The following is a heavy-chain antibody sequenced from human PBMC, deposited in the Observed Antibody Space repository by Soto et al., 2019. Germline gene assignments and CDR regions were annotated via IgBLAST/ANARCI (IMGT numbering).Heavy chain of an antibody. V-gene: IGHV4-4*02. CDR1: SGSISTSNW. CDR3: ARGDQGISAAGTYYYCYMDV. D-gene: IGHD6-13*01. J-gene: IGHJ6*03. Sequence: QVQLQESGPGLVKPSGTLSLTCAVSSGSISTSNWWSWVRQPPGKGLEWIGQIYHSGSTNYNPSLKSRVTISVDKSKNQFSLKLNSVTAADTAVYFCARGDQGISAAGTYYYCYMDVWGKGTTVTVSS. CDR2: IYHSGST.